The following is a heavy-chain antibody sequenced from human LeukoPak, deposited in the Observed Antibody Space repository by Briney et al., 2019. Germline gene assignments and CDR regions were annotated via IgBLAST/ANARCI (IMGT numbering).Heavy chain of an antibody. Sequence: GGSLRLSCAASGFTFDDYAMHWVRQAPGKGLEWVSGISWNSGSIGYADSVKGRFTISRDNAKNSLYLQMNSLRVEDTAVYYCVKNDGWFHLAQWGQGTLVTVSS. CDR3: VKNDGWFHLAQ. CDR1: GFTFDDYA. V-gene: IGHV3-9*01. CDR2: ISWNSGSI. D-gene: IGHD6-19*01. J-gene: IGHJ4*02.